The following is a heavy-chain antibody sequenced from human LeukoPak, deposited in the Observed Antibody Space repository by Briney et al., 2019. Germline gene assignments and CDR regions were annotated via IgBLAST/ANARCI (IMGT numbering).Heavy chain of an antibody. J-gene: IGHJ5*02. D-gene: IGHD6-13*01. CDR1: GYSINSGYY. CDR3: ARDDGMDSSSWYGWFDP. V-gene: IGHV4-38-2*01. Sequence: SETLSLTCAVSGYSINSGYYWGWIRQPPGKGLEWIGSIYHSGYTYYNPSLKSRVTISVDTSKNQFSLKLSSVTAADTAVYYCARDDGMDSSSWYGWFDPWGQGTLVTVSS. CDR2: IYHSGYT.